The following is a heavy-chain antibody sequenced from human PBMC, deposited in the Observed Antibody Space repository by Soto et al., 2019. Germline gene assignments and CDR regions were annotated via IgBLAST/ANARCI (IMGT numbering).Heavy chain of an antibody. V-gene: IGHV3-30*18. CDR1: GFIFSRDG. J-gene: IGHJ4*02. CDR3: PKPKGADIPFDS. Sequence: QVQLVESGGGVVQPGTSLTLSCAASGFIFSRDGMHWVRQAPGKGLEWVAVISYHGSDIYYADSVKGRFTISRDNSKNTVYLQMNSLRPEDTALYYCPKPKGADIPFDSWGQGTLVTVSS. CDR2: ISYHGSDI. D-gene: IGHD3-9*01.